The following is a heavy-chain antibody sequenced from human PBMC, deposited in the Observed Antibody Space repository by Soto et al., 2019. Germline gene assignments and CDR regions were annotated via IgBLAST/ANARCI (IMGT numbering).Heavy chain of an antibody. J-gene: IGHJ2*01. CDR1: GGSISSYY. CDR3: ARRESGVAGNWYFDL. CDR2: IYYSGST. Sequence: QVQLQESGPGLVKPSETLSLTCTVSGGSISSYYWSWIRQPPGKGLEWIGYIYYSGSTNYNPSLKSRVTISVDTSKNQFSLKLSSVTAADTAVYYCARRESGVAGNWYFDLWGRGTLVTVSS. D-gene: IGHD6-19*01. V-gene: IGHV4-59*01.